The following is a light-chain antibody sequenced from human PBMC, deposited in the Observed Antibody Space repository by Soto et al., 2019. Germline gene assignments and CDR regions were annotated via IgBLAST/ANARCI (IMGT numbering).Light chain of an antibody. CDR1: QSISTY. CDR3: QQSYSIRSWT. Sequence: DIQMTQSPSSLSASVGDRVTITCRASQSISTYLHWYQQKPGKAPNLLIYAASTLQSGVPSRFSGSGSGTDFTLTISSLQPEDFATYYCQQSYSIRSWTFGQGTKVDIK. V-gene: IGKV1-39*01. J-gene: IGKJ1*01. CDR2: AAS.